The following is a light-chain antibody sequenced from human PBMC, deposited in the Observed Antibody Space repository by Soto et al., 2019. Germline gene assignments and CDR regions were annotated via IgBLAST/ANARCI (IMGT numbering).Light chain of an antibody. CDR2: DVS. J-gene: IGLJ1*01. V-gene: IGLV2-14*01. CDR3: CSYTSSSNYV. CDR1: SSDVGRYNY. Sequence: QSVRSHPASVSWSPGHSITISCTGTSSDVGRYNYVSWYQHHPGKAPTLMIFDVSNRPSEVSNRFSGSKSANTASLTISGLQAEDEADYYCCSYTSSSNYVFGTGTKVTV.